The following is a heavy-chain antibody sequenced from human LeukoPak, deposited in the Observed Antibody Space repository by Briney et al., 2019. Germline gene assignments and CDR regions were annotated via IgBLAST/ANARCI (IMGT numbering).Heavy chain of an antibody. Sequence: PSQTLSLTCSVSGESISSSRHYWSWIRQPAGKGLEWIGRIYPSGNTNYNPSLKSRATISHDTTNNQFSLNLKSVTAADTAMYYCARDGVVTMELDFWGQGTLVTVSS. D-gene: IGHD3-10*01. V-gene: IGHV4-61*02. CDR1: GESISSSRHY. CDR2: IYPSGNT. J-gene: IGHJ4*02. CDR3: ARDGVVTMELDF.